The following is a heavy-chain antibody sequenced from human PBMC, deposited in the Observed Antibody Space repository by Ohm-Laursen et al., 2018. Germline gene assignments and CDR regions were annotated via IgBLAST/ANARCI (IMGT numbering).Heavy chain of an antibody. D-gene: IGHD3-3*01. J-gene: IGHJ6*02. V-gene: IGHV3-21*01. CDR3: AREQYYDFWSGYYRLLYGMDV. Sequence: SLRLSCSASGLTLKSYSMNWVRQAPGKGLEWVSSISFSGSHIYYADSVKGRFTISRDNAKTTLYLQMNSLRAEDTAVYYCAREQYYDFWSGYYRLLYGMDVWGQGTTVTVSS. CDR2: ISFSGSHI. CDR1: GLTLKSYS.